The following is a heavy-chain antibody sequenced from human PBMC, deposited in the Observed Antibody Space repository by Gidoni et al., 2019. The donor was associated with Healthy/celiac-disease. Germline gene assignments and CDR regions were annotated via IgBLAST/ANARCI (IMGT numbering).Heavy chain of an antibody. CDR3: ARLVSAAAAGKGWFDP. J-gene: IGHJ5*02. CDR1: GGSISSSSYY. CDR2: IYYSGST. Sequence: QLQLQESGPGLVKPSETLSLTCTVSGGSISSSSYYWGWIRHPPGKGLEWIGSIYYSGSTYYNPSLKSRVTISVDTSKNQFSLKLSSVTAADTAVYYCARLVSAAAAGKGWFDPWGQGTLVTVSS. D-gene: IGHD6-13*01. V-gene: IGHV4-39*01.